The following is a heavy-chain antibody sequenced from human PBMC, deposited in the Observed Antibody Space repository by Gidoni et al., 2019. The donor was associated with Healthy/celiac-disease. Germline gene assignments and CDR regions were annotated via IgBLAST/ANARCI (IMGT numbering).Heavy chain of an antibody. Sequence: VSVIYSGGSTYYADSVKGRFTISRDNSKNTLYLQMNSLRAEDTAVYYCARVRSTIDPWGQGTLVTVSS. D-gene: IGHD2-2*01. CDR3: ARVRSTIDP. CDR2: IYSGGST. J-gene: IGHJ5*02. V-gene: IGHV3-53*01.